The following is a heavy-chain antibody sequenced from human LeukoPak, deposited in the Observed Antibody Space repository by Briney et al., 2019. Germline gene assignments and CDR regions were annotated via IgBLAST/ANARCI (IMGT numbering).Heavy chain of an antibody. V-gene: IGHV4-38-2*01. Sequence: SETLSLTCSVSGYSFTSGHYWGWIRQPPGKGLEWIGNIYHTGSTHYNPSLKSRVTISVDTSKNPFSLKLSSVTAADTAVYYCARYSSTSCILRGFDYWGQGTLVTVSS. J-gene: IGHJ4*02. CDR2: IYHTGST. CDR3: ARYSSTSCILRGFDY. CDR1: GYSFTSGHY. D-gene: IGHD2-2*01.